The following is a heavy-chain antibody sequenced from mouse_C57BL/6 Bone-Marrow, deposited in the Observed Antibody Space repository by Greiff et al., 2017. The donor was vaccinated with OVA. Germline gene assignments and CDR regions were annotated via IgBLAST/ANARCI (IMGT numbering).Heavy chain of an antibody. D-gene: IGHD1-1*01. V-gene: IGHV1-55*01. CDR1: GYTFTSYW. J-gene: IGHJ2*01. CDR2: IYPGSGST. CDR3: ARGSITTVVH. Sequence: QVQLQQPGAELVKPGASVQMSCKASGYTFTSYWITWVKQRPGQGLEWIGDIYPGSGSTNYNEKFKSKATLTVDTSSSTAYMQLSSLTSEDSAVYYCARGSITTVVHWGQGTTLTVSS.